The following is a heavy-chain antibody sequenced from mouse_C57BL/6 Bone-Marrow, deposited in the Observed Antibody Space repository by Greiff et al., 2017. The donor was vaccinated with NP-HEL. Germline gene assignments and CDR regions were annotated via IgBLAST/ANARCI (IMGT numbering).Heavy chain of an antibody. CDR1: GYTFTSYW. V-gene: IGHV1-55*01. CDR2: IYPGSGST. Sequence: QVQLQQPGAELVKPGASVKMSCKASGYTFTSYWITWVKQRPGQGLEWIGDIYPGSGSTNYNEKFKSKATLTVDKSSSTAYMQLSSLTSEDSAVYYCAAVVAHFDYWGQGTTLTVSS. D-gene: IGHD1-1*01. CDR3: AAVVAHFDY. J-gene: IGHJ2*01.